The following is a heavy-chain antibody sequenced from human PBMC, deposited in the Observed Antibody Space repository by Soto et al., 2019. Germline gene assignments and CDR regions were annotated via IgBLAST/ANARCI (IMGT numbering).Heavy chain of an antibody. V-gene: IGHV3-48*03. CDR2: ISSSGSTI. CDR1: GFTFSSFE. Sequence: EVQLVESGGGLVQPGGSLRLSCAASGFTFSSFEMNWVRQAPGKGLEWVSYISSSGSTIYYADSVKGRFTISRDNAKNSLYLQMNSLRAEDTAVYYCARDRFSLVVAATLGDAFDIWGQGTMVTVSS. D-gene: IGHD2-15*01. CDR3: ARDRFSLVVAATLGDAFDI. J-gene: IGHJ3*02.